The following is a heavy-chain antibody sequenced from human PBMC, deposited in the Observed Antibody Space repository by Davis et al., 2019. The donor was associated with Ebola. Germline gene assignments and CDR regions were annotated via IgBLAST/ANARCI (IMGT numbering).Heavy chain of an antibody. CDR1: GFTVSSNY. V-gene: IGHV3-53*01. CDR2: IYSGGST. D-gene: IGHD3-3*01. J-gene: IGHJ4*02. Sequence: GESLKISCAASGFTVSSNYMSWVRQAPGKGLEWVSVIYSGGSTYYADSVKGRFTISRDNSKNTLYLQMNSLRAEDTAVYYCAKDRVGYYDFWSGPAPDDYWGQGTLVTVSS. CDR3: AKDRVGYYDFWSGPAPDDY.